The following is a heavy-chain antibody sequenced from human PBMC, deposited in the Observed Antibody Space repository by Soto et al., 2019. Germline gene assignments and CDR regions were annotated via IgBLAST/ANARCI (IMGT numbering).Heavy chain of an antibody. Sequence: ASVKVSCMASGGTFSSYAISWVRQAPGQGLEWMGGIIPIFGTANYAQKFQGRVTITADESTSTAYMELSSLRSEDTAVYYCARYSSGWARFDPWGQGTLVTVSS. CDR2: IIPIFGTA. D-gene: IGHD6-19*01. CDR3: ARYSSGWARFDP. CDR1: GGTFSSYA. V-gene: IGHV1-69*13. J-gene: IGHJ5*02.